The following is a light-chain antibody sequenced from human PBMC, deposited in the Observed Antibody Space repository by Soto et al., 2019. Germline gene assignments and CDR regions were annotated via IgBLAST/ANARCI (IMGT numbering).Light chain of an antibody. CDR1: SCDVGGYKY. CDR2: DVS. J-gene: IGLJ1*01. CDR3: SSYTSSSTRV. Sequence: QSVLTQPASVSGSPGQSITISCTGTSCDVGGYKYVSWYQQHPGEAPKLMIYDVSNRPSGVSNRFSGSKSGNTASLTISGLQAEDEADYYCSSYTSSSTRVFGTGTTVTVL. V-gene: IGLV2-14*01.